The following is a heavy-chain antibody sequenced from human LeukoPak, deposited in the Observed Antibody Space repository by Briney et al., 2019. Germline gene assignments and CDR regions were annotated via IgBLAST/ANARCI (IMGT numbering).Heavy chain of an antibody. CDR1: GGSISSYY. D-gene: IGHD6-19*01. J-gene: IGHJ4*02. CDR2: IYYSGST. Sequence: SETLSPTCTVSGGSISSYYWSWIRQPPGKGLEWIGYIYYSGSTNYNPSLKSRVTISVDTSKNQFSLKLSSVTAADTAVYYCARGGGSGWYGLMDYWGQGTLVTVSS. V-gene: IGHV4-59*01. CDR3: ARGGGSGWYGLMDY.